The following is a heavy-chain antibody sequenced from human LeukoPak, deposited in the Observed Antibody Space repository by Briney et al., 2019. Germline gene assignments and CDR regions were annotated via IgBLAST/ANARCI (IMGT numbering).Heavy chain of an antibody. CDR3: ARHQNRDGYNPRPFDY. D-gene: IGHD5-24*01. CDR1: GGSTSSSSNY. Sequence: SETLSLTCTVSGGSTSSSSNYWGWIRQPPGKGLEWIGSIYYSENTYYNPSLKSRVTISVDTSKNQFSLKLSSVIAADTAVYYCARHQNRDGYNPRPFDYWGQGILVTVSS. V-gene: IGHV4-39*01. CDR2: IYYSENT. J-gene: IGHJ4*02.